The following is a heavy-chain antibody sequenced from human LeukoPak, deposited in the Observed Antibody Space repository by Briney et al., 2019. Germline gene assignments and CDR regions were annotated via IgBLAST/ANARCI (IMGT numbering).Heavy chain of an antibody. CDR3: AXXXXXXXXXXCTNGVCPNWFDP. Sequence: PSETLSLTCTVTGGSTTRYYWSWIRQSPEKGLEWIGYIYYSGSTNYNPSLKSRVTISVDTSKNQFSLKLSSVTAADTAVYYCAXXXXXXXXXXCTNGVCPNWFDPWGQGTLVTVSS. J-gene: IGHJ5*02. D-gene: IGHD2-8*01. CDR1: GGSTTRYY. CDR2: IYYSGST. V-gene: IGHV4-59*01.